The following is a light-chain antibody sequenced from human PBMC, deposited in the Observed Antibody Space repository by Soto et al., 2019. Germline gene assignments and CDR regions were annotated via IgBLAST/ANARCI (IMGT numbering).Light chain of an antibody. CDR1: ALPNQY. Sequence: SYELTQPPSVSVSPGQTARIICSGDALPNQYTYWYQQKPGQAPVLVIYRDSERPSGIPERFSGSSSGTTVTLTISGVQAEDEADYYCQSVDSSGTYVVFGGGTKLTVL. J-gene: IGLJ2*01. CDR3: QSVDSSGTYVV. CDR2: RDS. V-gene: IGLV3-25*02.